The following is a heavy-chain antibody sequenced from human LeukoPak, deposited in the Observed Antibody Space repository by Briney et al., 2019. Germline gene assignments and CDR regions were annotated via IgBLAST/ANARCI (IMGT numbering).Heavy chain of an antibody. CDR3: ARSPVFDFWSGYYCYYMDV. V-gene: IGHV1-69*13. CDR2: IIPIFGTA. Sequence: ASVKVSCKASGGTFSSYAISWVRQAPGQGLEWMGRIIPIFGTANYAQKFQGRVTITADESTSTAYMELSSLRSEDTAVYYCARSPVFDFWSGYYCYYMDVWGKGTTVTVSS. J-gene: IGHJ6*03. CDR1: GGTFSSYA. D-gene: IGHD3-3*01.